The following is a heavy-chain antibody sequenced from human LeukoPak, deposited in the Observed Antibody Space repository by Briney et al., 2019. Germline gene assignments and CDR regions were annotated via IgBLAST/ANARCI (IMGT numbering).Heavy chain of an antibody. CDR2: INPNSGGT. CDR1: GYTFTGYY. Sequence: GASVKVSCKASGYTFTGYYMHWVRQAPGQGLEWMGWINPNSGGTNYAQKFQGWVTMTRDTSISTAYMELSRLRSEDTAVYYCATSTNGSASYYNGSQRGIYYYYYGMDVWGKGTTVTVSS. CDR3: ATSTNGSASYYNGSQRGIYYYYYGMDV. V-gene: IGHV1-2*04. J-gene: IGHJ6*04. D-gene: IGHD3-10*01.